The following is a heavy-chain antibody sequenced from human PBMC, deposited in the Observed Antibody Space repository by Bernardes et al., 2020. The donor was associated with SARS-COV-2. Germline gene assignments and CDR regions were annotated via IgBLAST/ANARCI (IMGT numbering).Heavy chain of an antibody. CDR1: GFSLSTSGLG. D-gene: IGHD3-16*01. CDR3: AHWFGMISRAWFDP. Sequence: SGPTLVKPTQTLTLPYTFSGFSLSTSGLGVGWIRQPPGKALEWLALIYWDDDKRYSPSLKSRLTITKDTSKNQVVLTMTNMDPVDTATYYCAHWFGMISRAWFDPWGQGILVTGSS. CDR2: IYWDDDK. V-gene: IGHV2-5*02. J-gene: IGHJ5*02.